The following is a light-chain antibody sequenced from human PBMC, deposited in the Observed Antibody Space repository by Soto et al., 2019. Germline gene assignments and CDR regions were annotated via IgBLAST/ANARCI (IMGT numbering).Light chain of an antibody. V-gene: IGKV3-20*01. J-gene: IGKJ2*01. CDR1: QSVSSSS. CDR2: GAS. CDR3: QQYGSSPRT. Sequence: EIVLTQSPGTLSLSPGERATLSCRASQSVSSSSLAWYQQKPGQAPRLLIYGASSRATGIPDRFSGSGSGTDFTLTISRLEREDFAVYYCQQYGSSPRTFGQGTKLEIK.